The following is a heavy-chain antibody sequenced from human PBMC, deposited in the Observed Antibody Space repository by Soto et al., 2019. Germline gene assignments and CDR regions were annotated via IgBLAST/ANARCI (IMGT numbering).Heavy chain of an antibody. CDR2: IIPIVGTA. J-gene: IGHJ4*02. V-gene: IGHV1-69*01. CDR3: ARGFGAAARDFRNFDY. CDR1: GGTFSSYA. Sequence: QVQLVQSGAEVKKPGSSVKVSCKASGGTFSSYAISWVRQAPGQGLEWMGGIIPIVGTANYAQKFQGRVRITADESTSTAYMELSSLRSEDTAVYYCARGFGAAARDFRNFDYWGQGTLVTVSS. D-gene: IGHD6-6*01.